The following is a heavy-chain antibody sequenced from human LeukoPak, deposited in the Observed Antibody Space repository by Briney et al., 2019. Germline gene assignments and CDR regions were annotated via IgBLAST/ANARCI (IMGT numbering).Heavy chain of an antibody. CDR3: ARDPWGDCRNDY. CDR2: INGDGGST. D-gene: IGHD2-21*02. J-gene: IGHJ4*02. Sequence: GGSLRLSCVASGFTFSSYWMHWVRQAPGKGLVWVSRINGDGGSTTYADSVKGRFTISRDNAKNTLYLQMNSLRAEDTAVYYCARDPWGDCRNDYWGQGTLVTVSS. CDR1: GFTFSSYW. V-gene: IGHV3-74*03.